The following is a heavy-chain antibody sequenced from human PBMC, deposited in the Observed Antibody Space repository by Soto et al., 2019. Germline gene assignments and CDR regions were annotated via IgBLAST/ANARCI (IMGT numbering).Heavy chain of an antibody. CDR1: GYTFTSYA. Sequence: VSVMVSCKASGYTFTSYAMHWVRQAPGQRLEWMGWINAGNGNTKYSQKFQGRVTITRDTSASTAYMELSSLRSEDTAVYYCARDRAMVRGVLPGILSPPTFDYWGQGTLVTVSS. CDR2: INAGNGNT. D-gene: IGHD3-10*01. CDR3: ARDRAMVRGVLPGILSPPTFDY. V-gene: IGHV1-3*01. J-gene: IGHJ4*02.